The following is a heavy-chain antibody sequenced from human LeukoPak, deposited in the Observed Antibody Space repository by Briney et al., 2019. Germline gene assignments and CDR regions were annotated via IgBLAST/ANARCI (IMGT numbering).Heavy chain of an antibody. J-gene: IGHJ3*02. V-gene: IGHV1-8*03. CDR1: GGTFSSYA. CDR2: MNPNSGNT. CDR3: ARGQLVVLAHYYDSSGYYPLDI. Sequence: ASVKVSCKASGGTFSSYAINWVRQATGQGLEWMGWMNPNSGNTGYAQKFQGRVTITRNTSISTAYMELSSLRSEDTAVYYCARGQLVVLAHYYDSSGYYPLDIWGQGTMVTVSS. D-gene: IGHD3-22*01.